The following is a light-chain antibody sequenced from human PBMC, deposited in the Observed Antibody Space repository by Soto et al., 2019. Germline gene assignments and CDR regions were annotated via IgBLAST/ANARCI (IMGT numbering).Light chain of an antibody. CDR1: QNIDMY. J-gene: IGKJ1*01. CDR2: GAS. V-gene: IGKV1-39*01. CDR3: QHTFNSPPWT. Sequence: DIHMTQSPSSLSASVGDTVTITCRASQNIDMYLNWYQQKPGKAPRVLISGASNLQSGVPSRFSGSGSGTDFTLTTSSLQSEDFASYFCQHTFNSPPWTFGQGTKVDIK.